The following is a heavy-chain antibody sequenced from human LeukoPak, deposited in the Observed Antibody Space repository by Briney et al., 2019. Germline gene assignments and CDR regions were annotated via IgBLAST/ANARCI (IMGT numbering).Heavy chain of an antibody. CDR1: GGTFSSYT. J-gene: IGHJ4*02. Sequence: ASVKVSCKASGGTFSSYTISWVRQAPGRGLEWMGRIIPIPGIANYAQKFQGRVTITADKSTSTAYMELSSLRSEDTAVYYCARDLLSAGATLGLGYWGQGTLVTVSS. CDR2: IIPIPGIA. V-gene: IGHV1-69*04. CDR3: ARDLLSAGATLGLGY. D-gene: IGHD1-26*01.